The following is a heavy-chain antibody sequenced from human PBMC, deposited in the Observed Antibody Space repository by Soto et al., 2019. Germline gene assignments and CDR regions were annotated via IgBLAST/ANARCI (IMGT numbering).Heavy chain of an antibody. CDR3: ARGPRDHGTGREPLGLRFFGH. D-gene: IGHD3-3*01. V-gene: IGHV4-59*01. CDR2: IYYSGST. J-gene: IGHJ1*01. CDR1: GGSISSYY. Sequence: SETLSLTCTVSGGSISSYYWSWIRQPPGKGLEWIGYIYYSGSTNYNPSLKSRVTISVDTSKNQFSLKLSSVTAADTAVYYCARGPRDHGTGREPLGLRFFGHWGQGTLVTVSS.